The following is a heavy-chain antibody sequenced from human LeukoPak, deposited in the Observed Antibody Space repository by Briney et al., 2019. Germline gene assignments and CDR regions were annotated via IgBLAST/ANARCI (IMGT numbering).Heavy chain of an antibody. CDR3: ARACRVEYYDFWSGYSSPNWFDP. J-gene: IGHJ5*02. V-gene: IGHV4-31*03. Sequence: PSETLSLTCTVSGGSISGYYWSWIRQHPGKGLEWIGYIYYSGSTYYNPSLKSRVTISVDTSKNQFSLKLSSVTAADTAVYYCARACRVEYYDFWSGYSSPNWFDPWGQGTLVTVSS. CDR1: GGSISGYY. D-gene: IGHD3-3*01. CDR2: IYYSGST.